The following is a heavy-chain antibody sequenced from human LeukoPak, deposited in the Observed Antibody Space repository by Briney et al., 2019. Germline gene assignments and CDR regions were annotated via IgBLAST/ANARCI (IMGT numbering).Heavy chain of an antibody. D-gene: IGHD3-10*01. CDR2: INPSGGST. CDR1: GYTFTSYG. Sequence: ASVKVSCKASGYTFTSYGISWVRQAPGQGLEWMGIINPSGGSTSYAQKFQGRVTMTRDTSTSTVYMELSSLRSEDTAVYYCARAGGNYYGSGSYHWFDPWGQGTLVTVSS. CDR3: ARAGGNYYGSGSYHWFDP. J-gene: IGHJ5*02. V-gene: IGHV1-46*01.